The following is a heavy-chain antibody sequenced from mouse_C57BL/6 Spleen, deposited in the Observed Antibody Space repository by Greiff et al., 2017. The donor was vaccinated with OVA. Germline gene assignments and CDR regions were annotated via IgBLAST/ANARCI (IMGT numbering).Heavy chain of an antibody. CDR1: GISITTGNYR. CDR2: IYYSGTI. J-gene: IGHJ1*03. D-gene: IGHD1-1*01. V-gene: IGHV3-5*01. Sequence: EVQLVESGPGLVKPSQTVFLTCTVTGISITTGNYRWSWIRQFPGNKLEWIGYIYYSGTITYNPSLTSRTTITRDTPKNQFFLEMNSLTAEDTATYYCARERYYYGSRYWYFDVWGTGTTVTVSS. CDR3: ARERYYYGSRYWYFDV.